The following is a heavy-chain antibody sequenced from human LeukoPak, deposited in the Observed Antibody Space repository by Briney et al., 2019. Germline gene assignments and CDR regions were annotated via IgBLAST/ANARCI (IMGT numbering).Heavy chain of an antibody. CDR2: FHARGST. V-gene: IGHV4-61*02. D-gene: IGHD3-10*01. J-gene: IGHJ5*02. CDR1: RGSISRGNYY. Sequence: SETLSLTCTVSRGSISRGNYYWSWIRQPAGKGLEWFGRFHARGSTNYNPSLKCRVTISVDTSKNQFSLKLSSVNAADTDYCARHVVTMVRGVIITYRNWFDPWGQGTLVTVSS. CDR3: ARHVVTMVRGVIITYRNWFDP.